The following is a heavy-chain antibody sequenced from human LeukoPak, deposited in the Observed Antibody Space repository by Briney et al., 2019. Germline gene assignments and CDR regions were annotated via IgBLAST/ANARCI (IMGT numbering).Heavy chain of an antibody. CDR3: ARGPHYYDKSVAFDI. J-gene: IGHJ3*02. D-gene: IGHD3-22*01. CDR1: GFTYSSYW. CDR2: INSDGSST. V-gene: IGHV3-74*01. Sequence: PGGSLRLSCAASGFTYSSYWMHWVRQAPGKGLVWVSRINSDGSSTSYADSVKGRFTISRDNAKNTLYLQMNSLRAEDTAVYYCARGPHYYDKSVAFDIWGQGTMVNVSS.